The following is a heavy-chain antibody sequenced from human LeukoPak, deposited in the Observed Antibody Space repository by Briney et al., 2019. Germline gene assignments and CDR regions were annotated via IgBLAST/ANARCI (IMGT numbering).Heavy chain of an antibody. V-gene: IGHV4-34*01. D-gene: IGHD7-27*01. Sequence: PSETLSLTCAVYGGSFSDHYWSWFRQPPGKGLEWIGEINHSGSTNYNPSLKSRVTISVDTSNNQFSLQFSSVIAADTAVYYCMRHASGEPPRYWGQGTLVTASS. J-gene: IGHJ4*02. CDR3: MRHASGEPPRY. CDR1: GGSFSDHY. CDR2: INHSGST.